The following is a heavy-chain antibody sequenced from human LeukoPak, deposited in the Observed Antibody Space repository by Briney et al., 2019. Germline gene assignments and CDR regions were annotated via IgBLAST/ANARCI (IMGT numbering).Heavy chain of an antibody. J-gene: IGHJ5*02. V-gene: IGHV3-48*04. D-gene: IGHD3-22*01. CDR1: GFTFSSYS. Sequence: GGSLRLSCAASGFTFSSYSMNWVRQAPGKGLEWVSYISSSSGTIYYADSVKGRFTISRDNAKNSLYLQMNSLRAEDTAVYYCARGAFSSGYYPNLLDPWGQGTLVTVSS. CDR3: ARGAFSSGYYPNLLDP. CDR2: ISSSSGTI.